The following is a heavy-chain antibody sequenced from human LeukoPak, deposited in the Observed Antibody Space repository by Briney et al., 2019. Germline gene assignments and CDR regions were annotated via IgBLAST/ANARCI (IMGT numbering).Heavy chain of an antibody. J-gene: IGHJ6*04. CDR1: GFTFSSYE. D-gene: IGHD2-15*01. Sequence: QPGGSLILSCAASGFTFSSYEMNWVRQAPGKGLEWVSYISSSGSTIYYADSVKGRFTISRGNAKNSLYLQMNSLRAEDTAVYYCARYCSGGSCYLRYYYYGMDVWGKGTTVTVSS. CDR3: ARYCSGGSCYLRYYYYGMDV. CDR2: ISSSGSTI. V-gene: IGHV3-48*03.